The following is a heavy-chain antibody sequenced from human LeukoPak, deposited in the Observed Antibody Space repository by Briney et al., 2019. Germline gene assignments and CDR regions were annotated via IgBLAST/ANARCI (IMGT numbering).Heavy chain of an antibody. J-gene: IGHJ4*02. D-gene: IGHD3-10*01. V-gene: IGHV3-23*01. CDR3: VKDLLLWFSQFDY. CDR1: GFTFSSYA. CDR2: ISGSGGST. Sequence: AGGSLRLSCAASGFTFSSYAMNWVRQAPGKGLEWVSAISGSGGSTYYADSVKGRFTICRDNSKNTLYLQMNSLRAEDTAVYYCVKDLLLWFSQFDYWGQGTLVTVSS.